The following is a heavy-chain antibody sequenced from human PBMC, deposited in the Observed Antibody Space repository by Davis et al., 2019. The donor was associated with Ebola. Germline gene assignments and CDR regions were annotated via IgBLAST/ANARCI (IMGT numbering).Heavy chain of an antibody. CDR1: GFPFSGSA. CDR3: TMGSSRCYYYYGMDV. Sequence: GESLKLSCAASGFPFSGSAMHWVRPASGKGPEWVGRIISQANSYATAYAASAKGKITISSDDSKNTAYLQMNSLKTEDTAVYYSTMGSSRCYYYYGMDVWGQGTTVTVSS. J-gene: IGHJ6*02. V-gene: IGHV3-73*01. D-gene: IGHD6-13*01. CDR2: IISQANSYAT.